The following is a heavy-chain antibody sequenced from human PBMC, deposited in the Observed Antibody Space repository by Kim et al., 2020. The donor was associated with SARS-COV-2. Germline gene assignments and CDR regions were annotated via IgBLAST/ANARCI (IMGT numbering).Heavy chain of an antibody. V-gene: IGHV3-21*01. CDR3: ARLRTPRTGYDTGWYFDL. Sequence: GGSLRLSCAASGFTFSTYSMNWVRQAPGKGLEWVSSISSDSTYTYYADSVKGRFAISRDNARNSLHLQMSSLRAEDTAVYYCARLRTPRTGYDTGWYFDL. CDR2: ISSDSTYT. D-gene: IGHD3-16*01. CDR1: GFTFSTYS. J-gene: IGHJ2*01.